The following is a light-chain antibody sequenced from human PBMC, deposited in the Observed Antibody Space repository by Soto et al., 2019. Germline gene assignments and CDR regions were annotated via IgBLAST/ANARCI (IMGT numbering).Light chain of an antibody. V-gene: IGLV2-8*01. CDR2: EVT. CDR1: SSDVGGYNY. Sequence: QSALTQPPSASGSPGQSVTISCTGTSSDVGGYNYVSWYQQHPGNAPKLMIFEVTNRPSGVPDRFSGSKSGNTASLTVSGFPAEDGADYYGSSYAVTYNFYVFGTGTKLTVL. J-gene: IGLJ1*01. CDR3: SSYAVTYNFYV.